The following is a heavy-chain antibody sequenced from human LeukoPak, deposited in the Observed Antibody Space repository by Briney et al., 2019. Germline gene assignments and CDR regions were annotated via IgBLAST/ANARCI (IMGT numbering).Heavy chain of an antibody. J-gene: IGHJ5*02. Sequence: PGGSLRLPCAASGFTFSDYYMSWIRQAPGKGLEWVSYISSSGSTIYYADSVKGRFTISRDNAKNSLYLQMNSLRAEDTAVYYCARAIYYDILTGYYPYNWFDPWGQGTLVTVSS. CDR1: GFTFSDYY. V-gene: IGHV3-11*01. CDR3: ARAIYYDILTGYYPYNWFDP. D-gene: IGHD3-9*01. CDR2: ISSSGSTI.